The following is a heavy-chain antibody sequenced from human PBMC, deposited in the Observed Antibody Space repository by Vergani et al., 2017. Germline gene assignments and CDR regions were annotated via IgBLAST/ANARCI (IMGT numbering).Heavy chain of an antibody. CDR3: ASKRGACRAAYCHSYDF. CDR1: GDSVISTDYH. D-gene: IGHD2-15*01. CDR2: MDFSGST. J-gene: IGHJ4*02. V-gene: IGHV4-39*01. Sequence: QVQLQESVPGLVKPSETLSLTCTVSGDSVISTDYHLGWIRQPPGKGLEWIGSMDFSGSTSYNPSLESRISISFETPKNQFSLRLTSVTAADTAVYYCASKRGACRAAYCHSYDFWGPGTLVGVSS.